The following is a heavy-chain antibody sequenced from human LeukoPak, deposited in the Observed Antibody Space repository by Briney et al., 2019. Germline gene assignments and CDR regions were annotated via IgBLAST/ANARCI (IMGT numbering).Heavy chain of an antibody. CDR2: IYSGGST. Sequence: PGGSLRLSCAASGFTVSSNYMSWVRQAPGKGLEWVSVIYSGGSTYYADSVKGRFTISRDNSKNTLYLQMNSLRAEDTAVYYCASHYYYDSSGYRDYWGQGTLVTVSS. CDR3: ASHYYYDSSGYRDY. J-gene: IGHJ4*02. V-gene: IGHV3-66*04. CDR1: GFTVSSNY. D-gene: IGHD3-22*01.